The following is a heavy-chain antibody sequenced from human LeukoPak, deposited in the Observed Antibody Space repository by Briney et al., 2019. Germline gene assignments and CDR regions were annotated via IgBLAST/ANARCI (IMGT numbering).Heavy chain of an antibody. J-gene: IGHJ4*02. V-gene: IGHV4-4*02. D-gene: IGHD2-2*01. CDR3: ATGTSWYYYY. Sequence: PSETLSLTCAVSGGSISNDKWWSWVRQSPMKGLEWIGEMYHSGSTNYNPSLKSRVTISVGKSKNQFPLKLISVTAADTAMYYCATGTSWYYYYWGQGTLVTVSS. CDR2: MYHSGST. CDR1: GGSISNDKW.